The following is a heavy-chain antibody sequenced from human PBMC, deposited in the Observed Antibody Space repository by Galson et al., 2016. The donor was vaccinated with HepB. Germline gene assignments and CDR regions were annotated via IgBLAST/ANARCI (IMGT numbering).Heavy chain of an antibody. D-gene: IGHD7-27*01. J-gene: IGHJ4*02. CDR1: GDSVSSHSAG. Sequence: CAISGDSVSSHSAGWNWIRQSPSRGLEWLGRTFYRSNWQNDYAESVKSRISINPDTSKNQFSLQLNSVTPEDTAVYYCARSYLLGRGFGSWGQGTLVTVSS. CDR2: TFYRSNWQN. CDR3: ARSYLLGRGFGS. V-gene: IGHV6-1*01.